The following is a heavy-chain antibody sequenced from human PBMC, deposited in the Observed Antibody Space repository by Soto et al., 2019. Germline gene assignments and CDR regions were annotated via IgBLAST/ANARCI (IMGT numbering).Heavy chain of an antibody. CDR2: IGGSGGTT. CDR1: GFTFSSYA. CDR3: AKGYSSGWPHYFDS. D-gene: IGHD6-19*01. J-gene: IGHJ4*02. Sequence: VQLLESGGGLVQPGGSLRLSCAASGFTFSSYAMNWVRQAPGKGLEWLSTIGGSGGTTYYAASVKGRFAISRDNSKNRLSLQMSSLRADDTAVYYCAKGYSSGWPHYFDSWGQGTLVTVSS. V-gene: IGHV3-23*01.